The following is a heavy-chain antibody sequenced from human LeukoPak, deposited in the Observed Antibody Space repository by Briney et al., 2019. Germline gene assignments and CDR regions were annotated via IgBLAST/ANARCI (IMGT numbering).Heavy chain of an antibody. V-gene: IGHV1-69*13. CDR1: GGTFISYA. Sequence: SVTVSCTASGGTFISYAISWVRQAPGQGLEWMGGIIPIFGTANYAQKFQGRVTITADESTSTAYMELSSLRSEDTAVYYCARSVRFLEWFYGMDVWGQGTTVTVSS. CDR2: IIPIFGTA. CDR3: ARSVRFLEWFYGMDV. J-gene: IGHJ6*02. D-gene: IGHD3-3*01.